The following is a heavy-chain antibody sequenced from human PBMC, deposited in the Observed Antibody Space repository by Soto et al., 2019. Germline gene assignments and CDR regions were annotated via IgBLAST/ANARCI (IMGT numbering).Heavy chain of an antibody. J-gene: IGHJ4*02. D-gene: IGHD4-17*01. V-gene: IGHV3-23*01. Sequence: PGGSLRLSCAASGFTFSSSAVTWVRQAPGKGLECVSSISDSGGSRYYADSVKGRFTISRDNSKNTLYLQMNSLRAEDTAVYYCAKDLSRGDYVFYYFDYWGQGTLVTVSS. CDR1: GFTFSSSA. CDR2: ISDSGGSR. CDR3: AKDLSRGDYVFYYFDY.